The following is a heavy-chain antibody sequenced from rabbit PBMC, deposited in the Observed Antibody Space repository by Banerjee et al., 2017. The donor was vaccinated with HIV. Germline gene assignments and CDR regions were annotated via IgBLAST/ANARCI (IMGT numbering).Heavy chain of an antibody. Sequence: QEQLEESGGGLVQPEGSLTLTCTASGFSFSSTYWMCWVRQAPGKGLEWIGCIDTNSGSTWYASWVNGRFTISKTSSTTVTLQMTSLTAADTATYFCARFRYDDYYFNLWGQGTLVTVS. J-gene: IGHJ4*01. V-gene: IGHV1S45*01. CDR2: IDTNSGST. D-gene: IGHD2-1*01. CDR3: ARFRYDDYYFNL. CDR1: GFSFSSTYW.